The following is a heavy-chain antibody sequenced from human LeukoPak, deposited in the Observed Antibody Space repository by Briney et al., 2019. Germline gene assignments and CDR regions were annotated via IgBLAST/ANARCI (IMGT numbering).Heavy chain of an antibody. Sequence: PGGSLRLSCAASGFTFSSYSMNWVRGARGKGLEGGSSISRSSMYIYYADAVKGQFTISRDNAKNSLYLQMNRLRAEDTAVYYCARESLGYCGSTSCYTIDYWGQGTLVTVSS. CDR2: ISRSSMYI. V-gene: IGHV3-21*01. CDR1: GFTFSSYS. CDR3: ARESLGYCGSTSCYTIDY. D-gene: IGHD2-2*02. J-gene: IGHJ4*02.